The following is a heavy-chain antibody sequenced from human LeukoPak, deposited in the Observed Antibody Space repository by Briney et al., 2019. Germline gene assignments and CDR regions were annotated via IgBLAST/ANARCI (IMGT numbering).Heavy chain of an antibody. CDR2: IKSKTDGETT. D-gene: IGHD3-22*01. CDR1: GFTFSNAW. Sequence: GGSLRLSGAASGFTFSNAWMSWVRQAPGKGLEWVGRIKSKTDGETTDYAAPVKGRFSISRDDSKNTLYLQMNSLKVEDTAVYYCTTELVMEAQLDYWGQGTLVTVSS. CDR3: TTELVMEAQLDY. J-gene: IGHJ4*02. V-gene: IGHV3-15*01.